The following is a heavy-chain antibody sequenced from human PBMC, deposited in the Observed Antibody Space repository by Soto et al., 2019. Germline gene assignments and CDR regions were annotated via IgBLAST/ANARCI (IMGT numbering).Heavy chain of an antibody. CDR1: GHSISTYY. CDR2: IYYGGST. D-gene: IGHD7-27*01. V-gene: IGHV4-59*08. Sequence: PSETLSLTCTVSGHSISTYYWSWIRQSPGKGLEWIGFIYYGGSTNYNPSLKSRVTISVDTPKNQFSLKLSSVTAADTAVYYCAKNWNWGSLVHWGQGTLVTVSS. J-gene: IGHJ4*02. CDR3: AKNWNWGSLVH.